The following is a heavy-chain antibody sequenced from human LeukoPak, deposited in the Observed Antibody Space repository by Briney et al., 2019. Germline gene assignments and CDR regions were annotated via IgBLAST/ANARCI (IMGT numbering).Heavy chain of an antibody. V-gene: IGHV5-51*01. CDR2: THPGDSDI. CDR3: ARREYSSSGPFDY. J-gene: IGHJ4*02. CDR1: GNSFTSYW. D-gene: IGHD6-6*01. Sequence: GESLKISCKGSGNSFTSYWIGWVRQMPGKGLEWMGITHPGDSDIRYSPSFQGQVTISADKSISTAYLQWSSLKASDTAMYYCARREYSSSGPFDYWGQGTLVTVSS.